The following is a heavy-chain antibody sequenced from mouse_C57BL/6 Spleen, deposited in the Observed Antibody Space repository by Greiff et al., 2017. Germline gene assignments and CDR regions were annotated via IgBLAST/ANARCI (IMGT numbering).Heavy chain of an antibody. CDR1: GYTFTSYD. V-gene: IGHV1-85*01. J-gene: IGHJ3*01. CDR2: IYPRDGST. Sequence: VQLQQSGPELVKPGASVKLSCKASGYTFTSYDINWVKQRPGQGLEWIGWIYPRDGSTKYNEKFKGKATLTVSTSSSTAYIALHSLTSEDSAVYFCASYDWFAYWGQGTLVTVSA. CDR3: ASYDWFAY. D-gene: IGHD2-12*01.